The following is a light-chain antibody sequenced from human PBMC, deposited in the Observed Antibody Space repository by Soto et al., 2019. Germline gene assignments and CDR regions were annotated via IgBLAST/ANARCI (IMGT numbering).Light chain of an antibody. J-gene: IGLJ1*01. CDR3: QSYDSSLSGYV. CDR1: SSNIGAGYD. V-gene: IGLV1-40*01. Sequence: QSVLTQPPSVSGAPGQRVTISCTGSSSNIGAGYDVHWYQQLPGTAPKLLIYGNSNRTSGVPDRFSGSKSGTSASLAITGLQAEDEADYYCQSYDSSLSGYVFVTGTKVTVL. CDR2: GNS.